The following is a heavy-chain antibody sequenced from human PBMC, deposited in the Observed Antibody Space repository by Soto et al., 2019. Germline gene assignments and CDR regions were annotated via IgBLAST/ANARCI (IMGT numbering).Heavy chain of an antibody. CDR2: IIPIFGTA. J-gene: IGHJ6*02. CDR1: RVAFSKFI. CDR3: AKVRYSSPMGYYYGMDV. V-gene: IGHV1-69*13. Sequence: GASVKVSCKASRVAFSKFIVTWVRQAPGLGLEWVGGIIPIFGTANYAQKFQGRVTITADESTSTSYMEVNNLRSEETAVYYCAKVRYSSPMGYYYGMDVWGQGTTVTVSS. D-gene: IGHD6-19*01.